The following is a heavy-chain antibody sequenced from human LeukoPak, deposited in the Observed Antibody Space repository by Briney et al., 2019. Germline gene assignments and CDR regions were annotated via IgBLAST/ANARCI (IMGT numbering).Heavy chain of an antibody. CDR3: ARAENDILTGYYTLPYYYGMDV. CDR1: GGTFSSYA. Sequence: GASVKVSCKASGGTFSSYAISWVRQAPGQGLEWMGGIIPIFGTANYAQKFQGRVTITADESTSTAYMELSSLRSEDTAVYYCARAENDILTGYYTLPYYYGMDVWGQGTTVTVSS. V-gene: IGHV1-69*13. D-gene: IGHD3-9*01. J-gene: IGHJ6*02. CDR2: IIPIFGTA.